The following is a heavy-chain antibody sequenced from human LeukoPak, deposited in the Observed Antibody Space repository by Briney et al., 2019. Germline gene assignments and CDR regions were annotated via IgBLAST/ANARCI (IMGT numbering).Heavy chain of an antibody. Sequence: SVKVSCKTSGYTFTGYYMHWVRQAPGQGLEWMGGIIPIFGTANYAQKFQGRVTITADESTSTAYMELSSLRSEDTAVYYCARELYDSSGYYFGSYPPTNAFDIWGQGTMVTVSS. D-gene: IGHD3-22*01. CDR1: GYTFTGYY. V-gene: IGHV1-69*13. CDR2: IIPIFGTA. CDR3: ARELYDSSGYYFGSYPPTNAFDI. J-gene: IGHJ3*02.